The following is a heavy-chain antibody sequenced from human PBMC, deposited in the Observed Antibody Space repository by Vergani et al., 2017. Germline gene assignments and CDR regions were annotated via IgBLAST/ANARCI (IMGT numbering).Heavy chain of an antibody. CDR2: IYSGGST. CDR1: GFTVSSNY. CDR3: ARVRIGYCSSTSCYSALNWFDP. D-gene: IGHD2-2*01. Sequence: EVQLVESGGGLVQPGGSLRLSCAASGFTVSSNYMSWVRQAPGKGLEWVSVIYSGGSTYYADSVKGRFTISRDNSKNTLYLQMNSLRAEDTAVYYCARVRIGYCSSTSCYSALNWFDPWGQGTLVTVSS. V-gene: IGHV3-66*02. J-gene: IGHJ5*02.